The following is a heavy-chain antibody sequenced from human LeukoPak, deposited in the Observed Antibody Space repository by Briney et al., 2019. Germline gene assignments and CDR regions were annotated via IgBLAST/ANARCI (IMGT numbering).Heavy chain of an antibody. Sequence: SETLSLTCTVSGDSMSGRSYYWGWVRQPPGKGLEWIGRIYYTGSTYYNPSLKSRVTISIDTSKNHFSLKLRSVTAADTAVYYCARSRGIAARPHYYYGMDVWGQGTTVTVSS. J-gene: IGHJ6*02. CDR1: GDSMSGRSYY. V-gene: IGHV4-39*02. D-gene: IGHD6-6*01. CDR2: IYYTGST. CDR3: ARSRGIAARPHYYYGMDV.